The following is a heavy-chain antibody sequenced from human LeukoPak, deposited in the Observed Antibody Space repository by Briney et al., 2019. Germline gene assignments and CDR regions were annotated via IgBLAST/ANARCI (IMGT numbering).Heavy chain of an antibody. Sequence: PGGSLRLSCAASGFTFSSYSMNWVRQAPGKGLGWVSSISSSSSYIYYADSVKGRFTISRDNAKNSLYLQMNSLRAEDTAVYYCAREGCSGGSCLEGAKGGTDYWGQGTLVTVSS. J-gene: IGHJ4*02. V-gene: IGHV3-21*01. CDR1: GFTFSSYS. CDR2: ISSSSSYI. CDR3: AREGCSGGSCLEGAKGGTDY. D-gene: IGHD2-15*01.